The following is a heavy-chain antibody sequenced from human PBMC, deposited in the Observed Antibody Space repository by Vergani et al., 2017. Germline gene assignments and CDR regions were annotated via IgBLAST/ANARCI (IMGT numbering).Heavy chain of an antibody. V-gene: IGHV3-23*03. Sequence: EVQLLESGGGLVQPGGSLRLSCAASGFTFSSYAMSWVRQAPGKGLEWGSVVYSGGSSTYSADSVKGRFTISRDNSKNTLYLQMNALRAEDTSVYYCAKCQLRSAYYYYYMDVWGKGTTVTVSS. CDR1: GFTFSSYA. D-gene: IGHD2-2*01. CDR2: VYSGGSST. J-gene: IGHJ6*03. CDR3: AKCQLRSAYYYYYMDV.